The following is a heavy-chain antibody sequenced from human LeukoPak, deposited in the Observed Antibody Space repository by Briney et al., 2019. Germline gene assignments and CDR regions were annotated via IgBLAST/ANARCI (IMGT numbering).Heavy chain of an antibody. V-gene: IGHV3-15*01. CDR2: IKSKADGGTA. CDR1: GFRFSNAW. D-gene: IGHD3-22*01. CDR3: EAEGVDSSGHTYFDY. J-gene: IGHJ4*02. Sequence: GGSLRLSCVVSGFRFSNAWMNWVRQAPGKGLEWVGRIKSKADGGTADYAAPVNGRFTLSRDDSKNTLYLQMNSLRAEDTAVYYCEAEGVDSSGHTYFDYWGQGTLVTVSS.